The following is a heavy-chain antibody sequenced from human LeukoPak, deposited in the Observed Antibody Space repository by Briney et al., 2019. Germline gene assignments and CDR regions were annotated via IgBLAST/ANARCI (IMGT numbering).Heavy chain of an antibody. Sequence: KPSQTLSLTCTVSGGSISSGSYYWSWIRQPAGKGLEWIGRIYTSGSTNYNPSLKSRVTISVDTSKNQFSLKLSSVTAADTAVYYCARSRIVVVPAAIGFDYWGQGTLVTVSS. CDR1: GGSISSGSYY. CDR2: IYTSGST. J-gene: IGHJ4*02. CDR3: ARSRIVVVPAAIGFDY. V-gene: IGHV4-61*02. D-gene: IGHD2-2*02.